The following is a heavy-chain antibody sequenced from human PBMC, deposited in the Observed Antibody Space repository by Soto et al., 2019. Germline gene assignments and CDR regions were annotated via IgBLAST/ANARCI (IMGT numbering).Heavy chain of an antibody. J-gene: IGHJ6*02. V-gene: IGHV4-34*01. D-gene: IGHD6-13*01. CDR2: INHSGST. CDR3: ARGSGMTGYSSSYYYYGMDV. Sequence: PSETLSLTCAVYGGSFSGYYWSWIRQPPGKGLEWIGEINHSGSTNYNPSIKSRVTISVDTSKNQFSLKLSSVTAADTAVYYCARGSGMTGYSSSYYYYGMDVWGQGTTVTVSS. CDR1: GGSFSGYY.